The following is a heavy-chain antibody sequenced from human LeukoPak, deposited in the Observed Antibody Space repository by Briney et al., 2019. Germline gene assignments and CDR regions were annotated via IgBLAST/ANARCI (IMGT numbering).Heavy chain of an antibody. CDR2: ISGSGYSA. CDR1: GFTFSDYY. J-gene: IGHJ4*02. D-gene: IGHD2-2*01. Sequence: GGSLRLSCAASGFTFSDYYMSWVRQAPGKGLEWVSAISGSGYSAYYADSVKGRFTISRDNSKNTLYLHMNSLRAEDTAVYYCAKDTVVVPAAPFDYWGQGTLVTVSS. CDR3: AKDTVVVPAAPFDY. V-gene: IGHV3-23*01.